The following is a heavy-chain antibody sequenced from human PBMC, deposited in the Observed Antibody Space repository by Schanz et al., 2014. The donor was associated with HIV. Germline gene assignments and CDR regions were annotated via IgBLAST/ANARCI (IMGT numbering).Heavy chain of an antibody. D-gene: IGHD3-10*01. CDR1: GFSFSDFA. Sequence: QGQLVESGGGVVQPGRSLRLSCAASGFSFSDFALHWVRQAPGKGLEWVSSISVTGDNTYYADSVKGRFTISRDTSKNTLYLQMNSLRAEDTSVYYCARGFQGFDYWGQGTLVTVSS. CDR2: ISVTGDNT. CDR3: ARGFQGFDY. V-gene: IGHV3-33*08. J-gene: IGHJ4*02.